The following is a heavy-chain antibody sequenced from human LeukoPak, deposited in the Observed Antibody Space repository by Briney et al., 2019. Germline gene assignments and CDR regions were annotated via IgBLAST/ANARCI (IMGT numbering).Heavy chain of an antibody. Sequence: PGGSLRLSCAASGFTFSSYAMSWVRQAPGKGLEWVSAISGSGGSTYYADSVKGRFTISRDNSKNTLYLQMNSLRAEDTAVYYCATVIAAAGLPYYFDYWGQGTLVTVSS. CDR1: GFTFSSYA. CDR2: ISGSGGST. J-gene: IGHJ4*02. CDR3: ATVIAAAGLPYYFDY. V-gene: IGHV3-23*01. D-gene: IGHD6-13*01.